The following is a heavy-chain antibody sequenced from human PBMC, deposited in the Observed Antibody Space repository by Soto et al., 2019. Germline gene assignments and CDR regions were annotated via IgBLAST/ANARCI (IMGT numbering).Heavy chain of an antibody. J-gene: IGHJ4*02. CDR2: IKSKSTGGTA. V-gene: IGHV3-15*01. CDR3: TTEGFSYGHHRLDS. CDR1: GFIFRDAW. D-gene: IGHD3-10*01. Sequence: PGGSLRLSCAASGFIFRDAWMSWVRQGPGKGLEWVGRIKSKSTGGTADHAALVKGRFTVSRDDSKNTLYLQMNSLKTEDTAVYYCTTEGFSYGHHRLDSWGRGTLVTVSS.